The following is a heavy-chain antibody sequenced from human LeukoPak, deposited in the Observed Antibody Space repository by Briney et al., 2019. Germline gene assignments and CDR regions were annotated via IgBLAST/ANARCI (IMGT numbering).Heavy chain of an antibody. Sequence: PGGSLRLSCAASGFTFSSYAMSWVRQAPGKGLEWGSAISGSGGSTYYADSVKGRFTISRDNSKNTLYLQMNSLRAEDTAVYYCAKEKDFVVVTAYDYWGQGTLVTVSS. CDR1: GFTFSSYA. CDR2: ISGSGGST. D-gene: IGHD2-21*02. J-gene: IGHJ4*02. V-gene: IGHV3-23*01. CDR3: AKEKDFVVVTAYDY.